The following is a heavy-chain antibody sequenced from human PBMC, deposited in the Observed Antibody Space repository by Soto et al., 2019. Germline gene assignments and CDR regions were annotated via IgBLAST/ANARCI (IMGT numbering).Heavy chain of an antibody. V-gene: IGHV4-59*01. J-gene: IGHJ5*02. CDR2: IYYSGST. CDR1: GGSISSYY. Sequence: PSETLSLTCTVSGGSISSYYWSWIRQPPGKGLEWIGYIYYSGSTNYNPSLKSRVTISVDTSKNQFSLKLSSVTAADTAVYYCARGGLWFGELTNWFDPWGQGTLVTVS. CDR3: ARGGLWFGELTNWFDP. D-gene: IGHD3-10*01.